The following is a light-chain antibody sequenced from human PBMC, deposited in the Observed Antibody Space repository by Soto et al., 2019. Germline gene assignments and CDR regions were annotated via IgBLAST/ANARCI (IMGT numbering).Light chain of an antibody. V-gene: IGLV2-14*01. CDR2: HVT. CDR1: SSDVGGHDY. Sequence: QSVLTQSASVSGSPGQSITISCTGTSSDVGGHDYVSWCQQHPGKAPTLMIYHVTNRPSGVSSRFSGSKSGNTAFLIISGLQAEDEADYYCSSYTSSSTFVFGTGTKVTVL. J-gene: IGLJ1*01. CDR3: SSYTSSSTFV.